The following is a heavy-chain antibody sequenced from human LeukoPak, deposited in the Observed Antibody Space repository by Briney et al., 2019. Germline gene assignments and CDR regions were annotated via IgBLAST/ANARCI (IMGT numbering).Heavy chain of an antibody. J-gene: IGHJ4*02. Sequence: GGSLRLSCAASGFAFSSYTMNWVRQAPGKGPEWVSSISSRTDYIYYVDSVKGRFTISRDNSKNTLYLQMNSLRAEDTAVYYCATYRQVLLPFESWGQGTLVTVSS. CDR1: GFAFSSYT. CDR2: ISSRTDYI. D-gene: IGHD2-8*02. CDR3: ATYRQVLLPFES. V-gene: IGHV3-21*04.